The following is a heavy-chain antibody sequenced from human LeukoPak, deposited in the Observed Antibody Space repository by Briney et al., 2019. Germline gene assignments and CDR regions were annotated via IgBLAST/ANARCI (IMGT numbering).Heavy chain of an antibody. CDR2: INPNSGGT. J-gene: IGHJ4*02. CDR1: GYTFTDYF. CDR3: ARVPGYSSPRGDY. D-gene: IGHD5-18*01. V-gene: IGHV1-2*02. Sequence: ASVKVSCKASGYTFTDYFMHWVRQAPGQGLEWMGWINPNSGGTHYAQKFQGRVTMTRDTSISTAYMELSRLRSDDTAVYYCARVPGYSSPRGDYWGQGTLVTVSS.